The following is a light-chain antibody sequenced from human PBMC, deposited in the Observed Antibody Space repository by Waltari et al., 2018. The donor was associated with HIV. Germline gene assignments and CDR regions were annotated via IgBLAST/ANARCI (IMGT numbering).Light chain of an antibody. CDR2: GAS. Sequence: EIVMTQSPATLSVTPGERPTLSCRASQSVGTNLGWYQKKPGQAPRLLIYGASTRAPGIPANFSGSGSGSEFSLTIGSLQPEDLAVYYCQQYNGWPRTFGQGTKVEIK. CDR1: QSVGTN. V-gene: IGKV3-15*01. J-gene: IGKJ1*01. CDR3: QQYNGWPRT.